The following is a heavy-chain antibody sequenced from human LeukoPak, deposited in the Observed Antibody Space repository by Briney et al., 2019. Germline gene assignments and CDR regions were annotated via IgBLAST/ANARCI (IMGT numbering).Heavy chain of an antibody. V-gene: IGHV3-23*01. Sequence: PGGSLRLSCAASGFTFSSNAMNWVRQAPGKGLEWVSGISASGDRIFYADSVKGRFTISRDNSKNTLYLQMNSLRAEDTAVYYCAKYIDGYNSGNRGFDPWGQGTLVTVSS. J-gene: IGHJ5*02. D-gene: IGHD6-19*01. CDR2: ISASGDRI. CDR1: GFTFSSNA. CDR3: AKYIDGYNSGNRGFDP.